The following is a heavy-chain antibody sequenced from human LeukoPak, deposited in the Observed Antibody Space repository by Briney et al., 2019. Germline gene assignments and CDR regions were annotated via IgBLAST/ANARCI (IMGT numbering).Heavy chain of an antibody. CDR3: ARARWHYDSSGLLPLFDY. J-gene: IGHJ4*02. V-gene: IGHV3-7*01. CDR2: IKQDGSEK. CDR1: GFTFSSYW. Sequence: GGSLRLSCAASGFTFSSYWMSWVRQAPGKGLEWVANIKQDGSEKYYVDSVKGRFTISRDNAKNSLYLQMNSLRAEDTAVYYCARARWHYDSSGLLPLFDYWGQGTLVTVSS. D-gene: IGHD3-22*01.